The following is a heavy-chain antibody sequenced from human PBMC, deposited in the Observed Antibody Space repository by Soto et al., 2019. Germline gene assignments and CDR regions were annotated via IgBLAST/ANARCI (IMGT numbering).Heavy chain of an antibody. CDR1: GGSISSSSYY. Sequence: PSETLSLTCTVSGGSISSSSYYWGWIRQPPGKGLEWIGSIYYSGSTYYNPSLKSRVTISRDSAKNSLYLQMNSLRAEDTAMYYCARVPSSGWPYFFDYWGLGTLVTVS. CDR2: IYYSGST. CDR3: ARVPSSGWPYFFDY. J-gene: IGHJ4*02. D-gene: IGHD6-19*01. V-gene: IGHV4-39*02.